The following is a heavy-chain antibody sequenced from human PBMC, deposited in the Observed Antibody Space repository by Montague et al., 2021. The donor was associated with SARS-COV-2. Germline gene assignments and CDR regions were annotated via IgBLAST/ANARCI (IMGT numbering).Heavy chain of an antibody. D-gene: IGHD3-3*01. CDR1: GFTFVSYT. J-gene: IGHJ5*01. CDR3: ARQRPLITISGVADS. V-gene: IGHV3-21*01. Sequence: SLRLSCAASGFTFVSYTMNWFRQAPGKGLEWVSSISGSSVHIYYADSLKGRFTVSRDNAKNSLYLQMNTLRADDTAVYYCARQRPLITISGVADSWGQGTLVTVSS. CDR2: ISGSSVHI.